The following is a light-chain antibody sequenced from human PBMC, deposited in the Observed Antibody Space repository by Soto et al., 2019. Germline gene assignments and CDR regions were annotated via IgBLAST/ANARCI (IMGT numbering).Light chain of an antibody. J-gene: IGKJ2*01. V-gene: IGKV3D-20*02. CDR3: QQRSIWPRNT. CDR1: QSVSSRS. Sequence: EIVLTQSPGTLSLSPGERATLSCRASQSVSSRSLAWYQQKPGQAPRLLISGASSRAADIPDRFSGSGSGTDFTLTISSLEPEDVAVYYCQQRSIWPRNTFGLGTKLEIK. CDR2: GAS.